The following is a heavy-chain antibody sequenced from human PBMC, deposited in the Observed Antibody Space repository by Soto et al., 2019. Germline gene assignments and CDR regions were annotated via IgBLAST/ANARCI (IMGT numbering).Heavy chain of an antibody. CDR1: GFTVSSNY. V-gene: IGHV3-53*04. CDR3: ARVKRSSSWSYYVDY. CDR2: IYSGGST. Sequence: EVQLVESGGGLVQPGGSLRLSCAASGFTVSSNYMSWVRQAPGKGLEWVSVIYSGGSTYYADSVKGRFTISRHNSKNTLYLQMNSLRAEDTAVYYCARVKRSSSWSYYVDYWGQGTLVTVSS. D-gene: IGHD6-13*01. J-gene: IGHJ4*02.